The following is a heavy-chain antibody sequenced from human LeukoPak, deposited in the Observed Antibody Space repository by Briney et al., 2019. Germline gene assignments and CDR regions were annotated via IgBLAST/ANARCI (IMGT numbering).Heavy chain of an antibody. V-gene: IGHV3-30*18. CDR2: ISDDGSNK. D-gene: IGHD6-19*01. Sequence: PGGSLRLSCAASGFTFSSYGMHWVRQAPGKGLEWVAVISDDGSNKYYADSVKGRFTVSRENSKNTLYLQMNSLRAEDTAVYYCAKAPYSSGWSGFDYWGQGTLVTVSS. CDR3: AKAPYSSGWSGFDY. J-gene: IGHJ4*02. CDR1: GFTFSSYG.